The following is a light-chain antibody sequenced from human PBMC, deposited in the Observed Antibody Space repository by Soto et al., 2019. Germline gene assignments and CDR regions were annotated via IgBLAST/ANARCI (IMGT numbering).Light chain of an antibody. CDR3: QQYGSSPPYT. CDR2: GAS. J-gene: IGKJ2*01. V-gene: IGKV3-20*01. CDR1: HSISSTY. Sequence: EIVLTQSPGTLSLSPGERATLSCRASHSISSTYLAWYQQKPGQAPRLLIYGASSRATGIPDRFSGSGSETDFTITISRLEPEDFAVFYCQQYGSSPPYTFGQGTKLEIK.